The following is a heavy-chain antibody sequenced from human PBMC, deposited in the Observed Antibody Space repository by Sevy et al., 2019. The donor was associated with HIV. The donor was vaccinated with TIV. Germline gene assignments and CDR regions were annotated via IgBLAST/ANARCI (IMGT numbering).Heavy chain of an antibody. CDR1: GYTFTGYY. CDR2: INPNSGGT. J-gene: IGHJ6*02. CDR3: ARDVAAPLYYYYGMDV. V-gene: IGHV1-2*02. D-gene: IGHD2-15*01. Sequence: ASVKVSCKASGYTFTGYYMHWVRQAPGQGLEWMGWINPNSGGTNYAQKFQGRVTMTRDTSISTAYMELSRLRSDDTAVYYCARDVAAPLYYYYGMDVWGQGTTVTVSS.